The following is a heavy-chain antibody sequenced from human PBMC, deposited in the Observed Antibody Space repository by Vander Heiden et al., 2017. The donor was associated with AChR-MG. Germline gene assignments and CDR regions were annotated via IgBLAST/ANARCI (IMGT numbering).Heavy chain of an antibody. D-gene: IGHD5-12*01. Sequence: AAGGFTFSSYGMHWVRQAPGKGLEWVAVISYDGSNKYYADSVKGRFTISRDNSKNTLYLQMNSLRAEDTAVYYCAKDLRDGYKKYYYYGMDVWGQGTTVTVSS. CDR2: ISYDGSNK. CDR3: AKDLRDGYKKYYYYGMDV. V-gene: IGHV3-30*18. CDR1: GFTFSSYG. J-gene: IGHJ6*02.